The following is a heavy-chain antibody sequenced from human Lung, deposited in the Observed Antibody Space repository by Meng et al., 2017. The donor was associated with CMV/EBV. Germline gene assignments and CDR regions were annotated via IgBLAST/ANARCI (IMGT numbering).Heavy chain of an antibody. CDR2: IYSGGSST. D-gene: IGHD2-2*01. V-gene: IGHV3-23*03. J-gene: IGHJ4*02. CDR3: AKVRGYCSSTSCSPLHY. CDR1: GFTFSSYA. Sequence: ESXKISXAASGFTFSSYAMSWVRQAPGKGLEWVSVIYSGGSSTYYADSVKGRFTISRDNSKNTLYLQMNSLRAEDTAVYYCAKVRGYCSSTSCSPLHYWGQGTXVTVSS.